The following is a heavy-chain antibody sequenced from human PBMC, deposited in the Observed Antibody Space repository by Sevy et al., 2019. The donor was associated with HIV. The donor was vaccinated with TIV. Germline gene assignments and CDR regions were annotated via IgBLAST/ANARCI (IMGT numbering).Heavy chain of an antibody. CDR2: MNIGGIT. CDR1: GASLISNT. CDR3: ARDIGYDVSKRYFYSAMDV. V-gene: IGHV4-4*07. Sequence: SETLSLTSLFLGASLISNTWAWIRKPPGKGLEGIGNMNIGGITNYNPSLKSRVTMSLDTPKNQCSLRLTSVTAADTAVYYCARDIGYDVSKRYFYSAMDVWGQGTTVTVSS. D-gene: IGHD3-9*01. J-gene: IGHJ6*02.